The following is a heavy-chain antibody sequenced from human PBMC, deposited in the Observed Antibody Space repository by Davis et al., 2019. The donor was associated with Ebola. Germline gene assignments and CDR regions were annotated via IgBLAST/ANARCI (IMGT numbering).Heavy chain of an antibody. V-gene: IGHV1-18*04. CDR3: ERGITMVRARSWFDP. J-gene: IGHJ5*02. D-gene: IGHD3-10*01. Sequence: ASVKVSCKASGYTFTSYGISWVRQAPGQGLEWMGWISAYNGNTNYAQKLQGRVTMTTDTSTSKAYMELRSLRPADTAVYYCERGITMVRARSWFDPWGQGTLVTVSS. CDR2: ISAYNGNT. CDR1: GYTFTSYG.